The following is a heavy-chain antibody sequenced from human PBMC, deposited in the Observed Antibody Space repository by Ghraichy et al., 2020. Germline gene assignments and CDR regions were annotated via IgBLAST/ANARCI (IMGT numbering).Heavy chain of an antibody. D-gene: IGHD3-9*01. CDR3: ATRPYYDILTGYGGLDY. Sequence: SCAGIGFTFSSYAMRWVRQAPGKGLEWVSAISGSGGSTYYADSVKGRFTISRDNSKNTLYLQMNSLRAEDTAVYYCATRPYYDILTGYGGLDYWGQGTLVTVSS. V-gene: IGHV3-23*01. J-gene: IGHJ4*02. CDR2: ISGSGGST. CDR1: GFTFSSYA.